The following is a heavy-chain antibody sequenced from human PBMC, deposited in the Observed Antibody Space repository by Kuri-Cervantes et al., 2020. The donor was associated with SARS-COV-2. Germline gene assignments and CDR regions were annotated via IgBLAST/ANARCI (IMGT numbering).Heavy chain of an antibody. J-gene: IGHJ5*01. D-gene: IGHD6-19*01. CDR2: ISGSGGST. Sequence: GESLKISCAASGFTFSSYAMSWVRQAPGKGLEWVSAISGSGGSTYYADSVEGRFTISRDNSKNTLYLQMNSLRAEDTAVYYCARQVLTMAGWIDSWGQGTLVTVSS. CDR3: ARQVLTMAGWIDS. V-gene: IGHV3-23*01. CDR1: GFTFSSYA.